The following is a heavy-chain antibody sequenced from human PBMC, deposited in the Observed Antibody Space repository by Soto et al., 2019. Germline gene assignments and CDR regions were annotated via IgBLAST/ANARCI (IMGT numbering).Heavy chain of an antibody. CDR2: IYYSGST. CDR3: ARQAGFDAFDI. Sequence: SETLSLTCTVSGGSISSYYWSWIRQPPGKGLESIGYIYYSGSTNYNPSLKSRVTISVDTSKNQFSLKLSSVTAADTAVYYCARQAGFDAFDIWGQGTMVTVSS. V-gene: IGHV4-59*08. CDR1: GGSISSYY. J-gene: IGHJ3*02.